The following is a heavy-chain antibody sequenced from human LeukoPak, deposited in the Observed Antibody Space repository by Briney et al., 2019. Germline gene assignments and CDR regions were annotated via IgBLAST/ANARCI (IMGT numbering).Heavy chain of an antibody. Sequence: ASVKVSCKASGYTFTSYGISWVRQAPGQGLEWMGWISAYNGNTNYAQKLQGRVTMTTDTSTSTAYMELRSLRSDDTAVYYCAIITMVRGVINWFDPWGQGTLVTVSS. CDR1: GYTFTSYG. V-gene: IGHV1-18*01. CDR3: AIITMVRGVINWFDP. J-gene: IGHJ5*02. CDR2: ISAYNGNT. D-gene: IGHD3-10*01.